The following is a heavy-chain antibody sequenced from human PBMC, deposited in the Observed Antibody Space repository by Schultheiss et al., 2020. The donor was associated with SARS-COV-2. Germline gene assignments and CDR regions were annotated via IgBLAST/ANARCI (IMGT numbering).Heavy chain of an antibody. Sequence: SETLSLTCAVYGGSFSGYYWSWIRQPPGKGLEWIGYIYYSGSTNYNPSLKSRVTISVDTSKNQFSLKLSSVTAADTAVYYCATGCSGGSCYMVRYYFDYWGQGTLVTVSS. D-gene: IGHD2-15*01. CDR3: ATGCSGGSCYMVRYYFDY. CDR1: GGSFSGYY. V-gene: IGHV4-59*01. CDR2: IYYSGST. J-gene: IGHJ4*02.